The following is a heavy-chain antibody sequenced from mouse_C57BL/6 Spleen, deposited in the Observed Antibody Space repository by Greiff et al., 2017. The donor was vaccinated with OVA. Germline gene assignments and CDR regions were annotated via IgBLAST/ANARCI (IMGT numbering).Heavy chain of an antibody. CDR1: GYTFTSYW. CDR3: ARSWSDY. Sequence: VQLQQSGAELAKPGASVKLSCKASGYTFTSYWMHWVKQRPGQGLEWIGYINPSSGYTKYNQKFKGKATLTVDKSSSTAYMELRSLTSEDSAVYYCARSWSDYWGQGTTLTVSS. J-gene: IGHJ2*01. CDR2: INPSSGYT. V-gene: IGHV1-7*01.